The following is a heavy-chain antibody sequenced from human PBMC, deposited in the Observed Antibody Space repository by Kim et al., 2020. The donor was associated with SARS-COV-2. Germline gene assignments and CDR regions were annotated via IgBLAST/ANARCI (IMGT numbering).Heavy chain of an antibody. J-gene: IGHJ6*01. CDR3: ASLGDIVATISVYYYYG. V-gene: IGHV3-30*03. D-gene: IGHD5-12*01. CDR2: ISYDGSNK. Sequence: GGSLRLSCAASGFTFSSYGMHWVRQAPGKGLEWVAVISYDGSNKYYADSVKGRFTISRDNSKNTLYLQMNSLRAEDTAVYYCASLGDIVATISVYYYYG. CDR1: GFTFSSYG.